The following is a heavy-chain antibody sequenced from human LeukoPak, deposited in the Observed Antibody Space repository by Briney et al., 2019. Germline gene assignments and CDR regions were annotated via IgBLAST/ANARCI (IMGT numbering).Heavy chain of an antibody. D-gene: IGHD3-22*01. CDR2: ISGSGGST. Sequence: GGSLRPSCAASGFTFSSYAMSWVRQAPGKGLEWVSAISGSGGSTYYADSVKGRFTISRDNSKNTLYLQMNSLRAEDTAVYYCAKEGFTYYYDSSGYQGYYFDYWGQGTLVTVSS. J-gene: IGHJ4*02. V-gene: IGHV3-23*01. CDR3: AKEGFTYYYDSSGYQGYYFDY. CDR1: GFTFSSYA.